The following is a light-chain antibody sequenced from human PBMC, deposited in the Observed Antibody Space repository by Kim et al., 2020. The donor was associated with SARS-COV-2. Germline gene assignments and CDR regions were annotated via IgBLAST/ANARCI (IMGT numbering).Light chain of an antibody. CDR1: STNFGHQG. J-gene: IGLJ3*02. CDR3: SAWDSSLSALV. Sequence: QTATLTCPGTSTNFGHQGASLLQQHQGHPPKLLSSRNTNRPSGISERLSASRSGNTASLTITGLQPEDEADYYGSAWDSSLSALVFGGGTKLSGL. V-gene: IGLV10-54*01. CDR2: RNT.